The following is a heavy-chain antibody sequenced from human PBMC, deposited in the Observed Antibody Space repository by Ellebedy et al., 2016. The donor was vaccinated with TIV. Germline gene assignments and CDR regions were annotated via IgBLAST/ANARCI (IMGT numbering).Heavy chain of an antibody. D-gene: IGHD6-19*01. CDR1: GFTFSSYA. CDR2: ISGSGGST. CDR3: AKDVNSGWFDY. V-gene: IGHV3-23*01. Sequence: GESLKISXAASGFTFSSYAMSWVRQAPGKGLEWVSAISGSGGSTYYADSVKGRFTISRDNSKNTLYLQMNSLRAEDTAVYYCAKDVNSGWFDYWGQGTLVTVSS. J-gene: IGHJ4*02.